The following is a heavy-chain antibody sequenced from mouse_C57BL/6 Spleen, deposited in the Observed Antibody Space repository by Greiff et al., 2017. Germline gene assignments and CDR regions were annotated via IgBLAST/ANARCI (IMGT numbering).Heavy chain of an antibody. J-gene: IGHJ1*03. V-gene: IGHV1-80*01. CDR2: IYPGDGDT. D-gene: IGHD1-1*01. Sequence: QVQLQQSGAELVKPGASVKISCKASGYAFSSYWMNWVKQRPGKGLEWIGQIYPGDGDTNYNGKFKGKATLTADKSSSTAYMRLSSLTSEDSAVYFCARCSTTVEGDWYFDVWGTGTTVTVSS. CDR3: ARCSTTVEGDWYFDV. CDR1: GYAFSSYW.